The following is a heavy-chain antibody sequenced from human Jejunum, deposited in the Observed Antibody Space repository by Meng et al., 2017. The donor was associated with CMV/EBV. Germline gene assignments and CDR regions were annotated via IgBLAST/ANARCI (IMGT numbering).Heavy chain of an antibody. D-gene: IGHD3-10*01. V-gene: IGHV3-23*01. CDR1: GSTSSSSG. CDR2: ISGYGDST. CDR3: AKSPYNYGSGSYYDY. J-gene: IGHJ4*02. Sequence: GSTSSSSGMSWVRQPQGKGLEWVSTISGYGDSTYYADSVKGRFTLSRDSSKNTVYLQMNSLRAGDTAVYYCAKSPYNYGSGSYYDYWGQGTLVTVSS.